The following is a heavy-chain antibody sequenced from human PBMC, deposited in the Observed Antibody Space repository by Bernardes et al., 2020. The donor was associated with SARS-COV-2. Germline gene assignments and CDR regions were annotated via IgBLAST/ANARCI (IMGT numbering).Heavy chain of an antibody. CDR2: IYYSGST. D-gene: IGHD2-2*01. CDR1: GGSISNSSYY. CDR3: ASQGYQLFDSHAFDI. V-gene: IGHV4-39*01. J-gene: IGHJ3*02. Sequence: SETLSLTCTVSGGSISNSSYYWGWIRQPKGKGLEWIGCIYYSGSTYYNPSLKSPVTISVHTSKNQFSLKLSSVTAADTAVYYCASQGYQLFDSHAFDIWGEGTMVTVSS.